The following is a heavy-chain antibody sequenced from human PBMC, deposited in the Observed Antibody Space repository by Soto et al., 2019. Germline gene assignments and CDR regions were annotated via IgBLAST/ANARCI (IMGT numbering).Heavy chain of an antibody. V-gene: IGHV1-69*13. CDR1: GGTFSSYA. Sequence: VASVKVSCKASGGTFSSYAISWVRQAPGQGLEWMGGIIPIFGTANYAQKFQGRVTITADESTSTAYMELSSLRSEDTAVYYCARGHDGESYDYWGQGTLVTVSS. CDR3: ARGHDGESYDY. CDR2: IIPIFGTA. D-gene: IGHD3-10*01. J-gene: IGHJ4*02.